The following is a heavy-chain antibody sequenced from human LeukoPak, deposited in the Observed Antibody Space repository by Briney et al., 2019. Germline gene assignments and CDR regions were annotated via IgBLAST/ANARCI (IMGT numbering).Heavy chain of an antibody. CDR1: GFTFSSYS. CDR2: ISSSGSYI. D-gene: IGHD1-26*01. Sequence: GGSLRLSCAASGFTFSSYSMNWVRQAPGKGLEWVSSISSSGSYIYYADSVKGRFTISRDNAKNSLYLQMNSLRAEDTAVYYCAREIVGANPYYFDYWGQGTLVTVSS. J-gene: IGHJ4*02. CDR3: AREIVGANPYYFDY. V-gene: IGHV3-21*01.